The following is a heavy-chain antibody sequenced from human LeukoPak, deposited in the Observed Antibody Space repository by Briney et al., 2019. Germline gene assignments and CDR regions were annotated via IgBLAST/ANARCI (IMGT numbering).Heavy chain of an antibody. V-gene: IGHV5-51*01. CDR2: IYPGDSDT. CDR1: GYSFTSYC. Sequence: GESLKISCKGFGYSFTSYCSGWVRQMPGTGLEWMGIIYPGDSDTRYSPSFQGQVTISADKSISTAYLQWSSLTASDTAMYYCARRSSGWYGDYWGQGNLVTVSS. D-gene: IGHD6-19*01. CDR3: ARRSSGWYGDY. J-gene: IGHJ4*02.